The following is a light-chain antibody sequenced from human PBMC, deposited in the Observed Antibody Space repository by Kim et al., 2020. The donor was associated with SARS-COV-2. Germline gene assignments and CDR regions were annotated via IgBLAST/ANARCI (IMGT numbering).Light chain of an antibody. CDR1: QSVSSTY. Sequence: EIVLTQSPGALSLSPGERATLSCRASQSVSSTYLAWYQLKPGQAPRLLIYGASSRATGIPDRFSGSGSGTDFTLTISRLEPEDFALYYCQQYGKSPSWTFGQGTKVDI. CDR3: QQYGKSPSWT. J-gene: IGKJ1*01. CDR2: GAS. V-gene: IGKV3-20*01.